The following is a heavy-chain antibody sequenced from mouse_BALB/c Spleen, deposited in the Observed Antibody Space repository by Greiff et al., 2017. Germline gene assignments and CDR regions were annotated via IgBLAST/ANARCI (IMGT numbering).Heavy chain of an antibody. Sequence: EVHLVESGGGLVQPGGSLKLSCAASGFTFSSYGMSWVRQTPDKRLELVATINSNGGSTYYPDSVKGRFTISRDNAKNTLYLQMSSLKSEDTAMYYCARDRGIGYFDYWGQGTTLTVSS. CDR2: INSNGGST. V-gene: IGHV5-6-3*01. J-gene: IGHJ2*01. CDR3: ARDRGIGYFDY. CDR1: GFTFSSYG. D-gene: IGHD2-14*01.